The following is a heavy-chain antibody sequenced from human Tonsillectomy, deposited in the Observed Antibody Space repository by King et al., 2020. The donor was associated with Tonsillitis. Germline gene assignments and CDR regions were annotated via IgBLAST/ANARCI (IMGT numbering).Heavy chain of an antibody. CDR2: TTASGGTT. D-gene: IGHD5-24*01. CDR3: AKDPVEMSTMPSWYFDL. Sequence: VQLVESGGGLVQPGGSLRLSCAASGFTFRNYAMNWVRQAPGKGLEWVSATTASGGTTYYADSVEGRFTISRDNSKNTLFLQMTSLRAEDTAIYYCAKDPVEMSTMPSWYFDLWGRGALVTVSS. CDR1: GFTFRNYA. V-gene: IGHV3-23*04. J-gene: IGHJ2*01.